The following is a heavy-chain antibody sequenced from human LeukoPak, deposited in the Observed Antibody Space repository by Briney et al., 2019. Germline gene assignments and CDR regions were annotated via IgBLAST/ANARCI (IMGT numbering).Heavy chain of an antibody. D-gene: IGHD3-10*01. V-gene: IGHV3-21*01. CDR3: ARVREAAAFDY. CDR2: ISSSSTYI. J-gene: IGHJ4*02. CDR1: GFTFSSYE. Sequence: GGSLRLSRAASGFTFSSYEMNWVRQAPGKGLEWVSSISSSSTYIYYADSVKGRFTISRDNAKNSLYLQMNSLRAEDTAVYYCARVREAAAFDYWGQETLVTVSS.